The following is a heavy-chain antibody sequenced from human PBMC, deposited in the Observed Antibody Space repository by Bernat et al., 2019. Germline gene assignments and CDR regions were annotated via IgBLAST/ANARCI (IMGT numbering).Heavy chain of an antibody. CDR3: ARIRYYYGMDV. V-gene: IGHV2-70*04. J-gene: IGHJ6*02. CDR1: GFSLSTSGVG. CDR2: IDWDDDK. Sequence: QITLKESGPTLVKPTQTLTLTCTFSGFSLSTSGVGVGWIRQPPGKALEWLARIDWDDDKYYSTSLKTRLTISKDTSKNQVVLTMTNMDPVDTATYYCARIRYYYGMDVWGQGTTVTVSS.